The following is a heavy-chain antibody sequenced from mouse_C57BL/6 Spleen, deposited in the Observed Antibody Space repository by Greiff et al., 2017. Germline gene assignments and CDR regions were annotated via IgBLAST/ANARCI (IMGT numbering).Heavy chain of an antibody. Sequence: QVHVKQPGTELVKPGASVKLSCKASGYTFTSYWMHWVKQRPGQGLEWIGNINPSNGGTNYNEKFKSKATLTVDKSSSTAYMQLSSLTSEDSAVYYCARDYYGSSYPPWFAYWGQGTLVTVSA. D-gene: IGHD1-1*01. CDR1: GYTFTSYW. CDR3: ARDYYGSSYPPWFAY. V-gene: IGHV1-53*01. J-gene: IGHJ3*01. CDR2: INPSNGGT.